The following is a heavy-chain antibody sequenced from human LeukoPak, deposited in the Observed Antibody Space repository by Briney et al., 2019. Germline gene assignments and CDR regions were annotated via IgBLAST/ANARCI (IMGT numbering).Heavy chain of an antibody. CDR1: GGSISNYY. Sequence: KTSETLSLTCTVSGGSISNYYWSWIRQPPGRGLEWIGHIYYSGSTNYNPSLKSRVTISVDTSKNQFSLKVSSVTAADTAVYYCARVFEQLDPWGQGTLVTVSS. J-gene: IGHJ5*02. CDR2: IYYSGST. V-gene: IGHV4-59*01. D-gene: IGHD6-13*01. CDR3: ARVFEQLDP.